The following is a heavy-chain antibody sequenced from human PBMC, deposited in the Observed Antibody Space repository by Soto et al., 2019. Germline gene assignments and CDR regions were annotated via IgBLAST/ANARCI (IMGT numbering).Heavy chain of an antibody. CDR3: AREGGYYSCSSSYHFCMDV. V-gene: IGHV3-11*06. CDR1: GFTFRDHN. CDR2: ISSSGDYT. D-gene: IGHD2-2*01. J-gene: IGHJ6*01. Sequence: QVQLVESGGGLVEPGGALRLSCGASGFTFRDHNMNWIRQAPGKGLEWVSHISSSGDYTNYADSVKGRFTISRDNAKESLSLQMNTLRAEDTVVYYCAREGGYYSCSSSYHFCMDVWGQGNNVNVSS.